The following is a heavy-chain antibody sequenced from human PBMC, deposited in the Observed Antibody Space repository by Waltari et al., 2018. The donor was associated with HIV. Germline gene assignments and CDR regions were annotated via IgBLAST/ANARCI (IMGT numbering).Heavy chain of an antibody. CDR3: VRVGTIFGVGQSWFDP. Sequence: QVQLQESGPGLVKPSETLSLTCTVSGGSISGYYWSWIRQPPGKGLEWIGYIYYSGSTNYNPSLKSRVTISVDTSKNQFSLKLSSVTAADTAVYYCVRVGTIFGVGQSWFDPWGQGTLVTVSS. CDR1: GGSISGYY. CDR2: IYYSGST. D-gene: IGHD3-3*01. V-gene: IGHV4-59*01. J-gene: IGHJ5*02.